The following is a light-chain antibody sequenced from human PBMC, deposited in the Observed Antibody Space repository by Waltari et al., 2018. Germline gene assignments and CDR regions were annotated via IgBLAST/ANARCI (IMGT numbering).Light chain of an antibody. CDR2: EAT. CDR3: CSYTNTHVV. V-gene: IGLV2-14*02. J-gene: IGLJ2*01. CDR1: ISDVGSNNV. Sequence: QSALPQPSYVSGSPGQSITISFTAPISDVGSNNVITWYQQHPGPGTKLIIYEATKRTSGVFNRFSGSKSGNTASLTISGLQAEDEGDYYCCSYTNTHVVFGGGTKLTVL.